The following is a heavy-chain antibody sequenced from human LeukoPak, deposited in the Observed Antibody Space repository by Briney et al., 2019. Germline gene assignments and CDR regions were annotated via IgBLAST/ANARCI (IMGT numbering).Heavy chain of an antibody. J-gene: IGHJ6*03. V-gene: IGHV4-39*07. CDR3: ARVHPDYYYYYMDV. Sequence: SETLSLTCTVSGGSISSSSYYWGWIRQPPGKGLEWIGSIYYSGSTYYNPSLKSRVTISVDTSKNQFSLKLSSVTAADTAVYYCARVHPDYYYYYMDVWGKGTTVTISS. CDR2: IYYSGST. CDR1: GGSISSSSYY.